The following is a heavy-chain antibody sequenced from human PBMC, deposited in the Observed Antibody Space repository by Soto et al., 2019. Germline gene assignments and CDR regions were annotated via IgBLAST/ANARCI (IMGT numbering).Heavy chain of an antibody. J-gene: IGHJ6*02. D-gene: IGHD6-13*01. CDR3: ARDFFAKYSSTNYYYYYGMDV. V-gene: IGHV4-59*01. CDR1: GGSISSYY. Sequence: SETLSLTCTVSGGSISSYYWSWIRQPPGKGLEWIGYIYYSGSTNYNPSLKSRVTISVDTSKNQFSLKLSSVTAADTAVYYCARDFFAKYSSTNYYYYYGMDVWGQGTTVTVSS. CDR2: IYYSGST.